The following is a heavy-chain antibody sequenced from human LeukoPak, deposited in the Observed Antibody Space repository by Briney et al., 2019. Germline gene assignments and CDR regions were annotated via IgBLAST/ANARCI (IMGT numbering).Heavy chain of an antibody. D-gene: IGHD7-27*01. CDR2: MSPNSGDT. Sequence: GASVKVSCKASGYTFTSYDFNWVRPATGQRPEWMGWMSPNSGDTGYAQKFQDRVTMTRSTSISTAYMELSSLRSDDTAVYYCARGPPNWGYDYWGPGTLVTVSS. CDR3: ARGPPNWGYDY. CDR1: GYTFTSYD. J-gene: IGHJ4*02. V-gene: IGHV1-8*01.